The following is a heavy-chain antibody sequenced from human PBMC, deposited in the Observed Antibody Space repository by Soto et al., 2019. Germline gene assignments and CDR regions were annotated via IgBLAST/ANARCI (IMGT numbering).Heavy chain of an antibody. D-gene: IGHD3-3*01. J-gene: IGHJ4*02. Sequence: GGSLRLSCAASGFTFSSYAMSWIRQAPGKGLEWVSAISGSGGSTYYADSVKGRFTISRDNSKNTLYLQMNSLRAEDTAVYYCAKGNGITIFGVVITSIDYWGQGTLVTVSS. CDR2: ISGSGGST. V-gene: IGHV3-23*01. CDR1: GFTFSSYA. CDR3: AKGNGITIFGVVITSIDY.